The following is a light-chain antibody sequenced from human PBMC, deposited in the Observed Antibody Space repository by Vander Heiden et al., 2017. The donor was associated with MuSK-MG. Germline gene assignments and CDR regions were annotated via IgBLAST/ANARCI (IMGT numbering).Light chain of an antibody. J-gene: IGKJ3*01. Sequence: DIQISQSPSSLSASVGDRVTITCRASQSVSTYLNWYQQKSGKPPKVLVYAASSVQGGVPSRFSGSGSGTEFTLTISSLEPEDFATYFCQQTYTTPFTFGPGTKVDFK. CDR2: AAS. CDR1: QSVSTY. V-gene: IGKV1-39*01. CDR3: QQTYTTPFT.